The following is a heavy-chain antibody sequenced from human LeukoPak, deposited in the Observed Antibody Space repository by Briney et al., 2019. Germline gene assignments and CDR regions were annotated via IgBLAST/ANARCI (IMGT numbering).Heavy chain of an antibody. D-gene: IGHD3-22*01. V-gene: IGHV4-34*01. J-gene: IGHJ6*02. CDR2: INHSGST. Sequence: LETLSLTCAVYGGSFSGYYWSWIRQPPGKGLEWIGEINHSGSTNYNPSLKSRVTISVDTSKNQFSLKLSSVTAADTAVYYCARGTYYYDSSGWILYYYGMDVWGQGTTVTVSS. CDR3: ARGTYYYDSSGWILYYYGMDV. CDR1: GGSFSGYY.